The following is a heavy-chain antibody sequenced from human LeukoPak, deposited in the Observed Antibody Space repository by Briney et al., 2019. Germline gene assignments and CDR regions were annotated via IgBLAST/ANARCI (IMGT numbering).Heavy chain of an antibody. CDR2: INHSGST. CDR1: GGSFSGHY. V-gene: IGHV4-34*01. CDR3: ARGRRDDIVVVPAAPSPYGMDV. D-gene: IGHD2-2*01. J-gene: IGHJ6*02. Sequence: SETLSLTCAVYGGSFSGHYCSWIRQPPGKGLEWIGEINHSGSTNNNPSLKSRVTISVDTSKNQFCLKLSSVTAADTAVYYCARGRRDDIVVVPAAPSPYGMDVWGQGTTVTVSS.